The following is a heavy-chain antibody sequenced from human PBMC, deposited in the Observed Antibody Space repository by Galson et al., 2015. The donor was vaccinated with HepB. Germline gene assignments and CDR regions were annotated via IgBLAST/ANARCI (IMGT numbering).Heavy chain of an antibody. Sequence: ETLSLTCNVSGASISASYWTWIRQPPGKGLEWLGYIFYSGSTTYNPSLKSRVTISVDTSEYQFSLRLTSLTAADTAVYYCARVRTVATLDYWGQGALVTVSS. CDR1: GASISASY. D-gene: IGHD4-17*01. CDR3: ARVRTVATLDY. V-gene: IGHV4-59*01. CDR2: IFYSGST. J-gene: IGHJ4*02.